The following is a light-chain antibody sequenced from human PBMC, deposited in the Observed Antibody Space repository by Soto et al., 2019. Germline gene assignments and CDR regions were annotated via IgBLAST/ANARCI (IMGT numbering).Light chain of an antibody. Sequence: EIVLKQSPATLSLSPGETATLSCTPSQSVSGYIGWYQQKPGQAPRLLIYADSNRATGIPARFSGTGSETDFTLTISGLQSEDSAVYFCQQYNNWPFSFGQGTRLEI. CDR1: QSVSGY. J-gene: IGKJ5*01. CDR3: QQYNNWPFS. V-gene: IGKV3D-15*01. CDR2: ADS.